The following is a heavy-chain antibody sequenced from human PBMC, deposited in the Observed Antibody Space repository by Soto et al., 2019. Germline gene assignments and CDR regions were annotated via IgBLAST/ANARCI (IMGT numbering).Heavy chain of an antibody. V-gene: IGHV3-9*01. D-gene: IGHD2-2*01. CDR2: ISWNSGSI. Sequence: PGGSLRLSCAASGFTFDDYAMHWVRQAPGKGLEWVSGISWNSGSIGYADSVKGRFTISRDNAKNSLYLQMNSLRAEDTALYYCAKAAVVVVVPAASQWFVDYGMDVWGQGTTVTVSS. CDR3: AKAAVVVVVPAASQWFVDYGMDV. J-gene: IGHJ6*02. CDR1: GFTFDDYA.